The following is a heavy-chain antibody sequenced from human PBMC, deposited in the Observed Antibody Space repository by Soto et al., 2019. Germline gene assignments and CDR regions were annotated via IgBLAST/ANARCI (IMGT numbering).Heavy chain of an antibody. Sequence: SETLSLTCAVSGGSISSGGYSWSWIRQPPGKGLEWIGYIYHSGSTYYNPSLKSRVTISVDRSKNQFSLKLSSVTAADTAVYYCARGGDDYGDYYFDYWGQGTLVTVSS. D-gene: IGHD4-17*01. CDR3: ARGGDDYGDYYFDY. V-gene: IGHV4-30-2*01. J-gene: IGHJ4*02. CDR1: GGSISSGGYS. CDR2: IYHSGST.